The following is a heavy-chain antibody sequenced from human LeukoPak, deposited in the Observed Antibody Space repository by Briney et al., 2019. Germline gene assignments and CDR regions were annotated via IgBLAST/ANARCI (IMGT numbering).Heavy chain of an antibody. CDR2: INPTGGST. V-gene: IGHV1-46*01. Sequence: ASVKVSCKASGHTFTSHYMHWVRQAPGQGLEWMGLINPTGGSTGYAQKFQGRVTMTRDMSTSTDYMELSSLRSEDTAIYYCARDNSVEDNAWWFDPWGQGTLVTVSS. D-gene: IGHD4-23*01. J-gene: IGHJ5*02. CDR1: GHTFTSHY. CDR3: ARDNSVEDNAWWFDP.